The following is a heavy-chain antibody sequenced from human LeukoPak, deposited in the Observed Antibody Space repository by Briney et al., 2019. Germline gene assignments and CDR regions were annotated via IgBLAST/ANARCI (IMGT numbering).Heavy chain of an antibody. CDR2: ISVSGGTT. J-gene: IGHJ4*02. CDR1: GFTFSSYA. V-gene: IGHV3-23*01. Sequence: PGGSLRLSCAASGFTFSSYAMSWVCQAPGKGLEWVSAISVSGGTTYYADSVKGRFTISRDNSKNTLYLQVNSLRAEDTAVYYCAKRPAIAAADTYYFDYWGQGALVTVSS. CDR3: AKRPAIAAADTYYFDY. D-gene: IGHD6-13*01.